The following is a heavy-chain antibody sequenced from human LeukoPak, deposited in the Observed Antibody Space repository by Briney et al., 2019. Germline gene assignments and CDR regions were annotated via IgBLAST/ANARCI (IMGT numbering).Heavy chain of an antibody. CDR3: ALDVWGSYRYQDV. Sequence: GGSLRLSWAASGFTFEDYGRSWVRQAPGKGLEWVSAFRGSGGSTYYAASVKGGCTISRDNSKNTLYLQMNSLRAEDTAVYYCALDVWGSYRYQDVWGQGTMVTV. V-gene: IGHV3-23*01. D-gene: IGHD3-16*02. CDR2: FRGSGGST. J-gene: IGHJ3*01. CDR1: GFTFEDYG.